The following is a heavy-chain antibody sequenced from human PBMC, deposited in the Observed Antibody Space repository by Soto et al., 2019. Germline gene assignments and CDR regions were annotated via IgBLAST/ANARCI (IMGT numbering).Heavy chain of an antibody. Sequence: QVQLVESGGGVVQPGRSLRLSCAASGFTFSSYGMHWVRQAPGKGLEWVAVISYDGSNKYYADSVKGRFIISRDNSKNTLHLQMNSLRAEDTAVYYCALRKTGSYFDYWGQGTLVTVSS. V-gene: IGHV3-30*03. CDR2: ISYDGSNK. CDR3: ALRKTGSYFDY. CDR1: GFTFSSYG. J-gene: IGHJ4*02. D-gene: IGHD1-26*01.